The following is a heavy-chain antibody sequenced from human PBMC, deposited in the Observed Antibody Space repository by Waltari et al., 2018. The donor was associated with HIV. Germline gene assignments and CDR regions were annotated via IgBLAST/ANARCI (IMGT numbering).Heavy chain of an antibody. J-gene: IGHJ4*02. CDR1: GGSISSGNYY. CDR2: IFGSGGT. D-gene: IGHD3-22*01. V-gene: IGHV4-61*02. CDR3: ARGIDDSTGYMKNGFDY. Sequence: QVQLQESGPGLVKPSQTLSLTCTVSGGSISSGNYYWSWIRQPAGKGLEWIGRIFGSGGTTYNPSLKSRVTISVDTSKNQFSLRLSSLTAADTAVYFCARGIDDSTGYMKNGFDYWGQGTLVTVSS.